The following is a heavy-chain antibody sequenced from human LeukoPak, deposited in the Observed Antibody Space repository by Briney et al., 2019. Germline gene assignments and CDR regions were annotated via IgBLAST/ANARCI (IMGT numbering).Heavy chain of an antibody. CDR2: ISYDGSNK. V-gene: IGHV3-30*04. CDR3: ARDGPSIAAAGFYYFDY. J-gene: IGHJ4*02. CDR1: GFTFSSYA. D-gene: IGHD6-13*01. Sequence: GRSPRLSCAASGFTFSSYAMHWVRQAPGKGLEWVAVISYDGSNKYYADSVKGRFTISRDNSKNTLYLQMNSLRAEDTAVYYCARDGPSIAAAGFYYFDYWGQGTLVTVSS.